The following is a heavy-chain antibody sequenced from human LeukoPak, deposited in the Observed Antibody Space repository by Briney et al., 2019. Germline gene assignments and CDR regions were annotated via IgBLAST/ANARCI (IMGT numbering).Heavy chain of an antibody. J-gene: IGHJ5*01. V-gene: IGHV3-23*01. CDR2: ISPGGGTT. CDR3: ARIGHDLYQTFDS. D-gene: IGHD2-2*01. Sequence: GGSLRLSCAVSGFAFGSEAMSWVRQSPAMGLEWVASISPGGGTTYYADSVKGRFTISRDNSKNTLYLQMNSLRAEDTALYYCARIGHDLYQTFDSWGHGTLITVSS. CDR1: GFAFGSEA.